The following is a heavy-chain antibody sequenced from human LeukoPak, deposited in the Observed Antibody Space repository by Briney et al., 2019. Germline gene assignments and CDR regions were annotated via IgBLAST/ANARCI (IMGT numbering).Heavy chain of an antibody. CDR2: ISSSSNTI. CDR3: VKDQFSWGSGFDY. CDR1: GFTFSSYN. J-gene: IGHJ4*02. D-gene: IGHD7-27*01. V-gene: IGHV3-48*01. Sequence: GGSLRLSCAASGFTFSSYNMNWVRQAPGKGLEWVSYISSSSNTIYYADSVKGRFTISRDNAKNSLYLQMNSLRAEDTAVYYCVKDQFSWGSGFDYWGQGTLVTVSS.